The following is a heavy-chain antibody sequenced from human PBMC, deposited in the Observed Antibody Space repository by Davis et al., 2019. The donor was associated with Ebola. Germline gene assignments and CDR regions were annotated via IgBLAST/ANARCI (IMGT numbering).Heavy chain of an antibody. CDR1: GFTFSSYG. V-gene: IGHV3-30*03. CDR3: AYDRIWVAAAATDWFDP. Sequence: GGSLRLSCAASGFTFSSYGMHWVRQAPGKGLEWVAVISYDGSNKYYADSVKGRFTISRDNSKNTLYLQMNSLRAEDTAVYYCAYDRIWVAAAATDWFDPWGQGTLVTVSS. D-gene: IGHD6-13*01. J-gene: IGHJ5*02. CDR2: ISYDGSNK.